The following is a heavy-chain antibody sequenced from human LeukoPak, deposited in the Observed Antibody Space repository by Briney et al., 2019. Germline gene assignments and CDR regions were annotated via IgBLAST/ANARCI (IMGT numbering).Heavy chain of an antibody. CDR3: ARDRDYYGSGSYYTGWAPDAFDI. D-gene: IGHD3-10*01. CDR1: GFTFSSYS. Sequence: PGGSLRLSCAASGFTFSSYSMNWVRQAPGKGLEWVSSISSSSSYIYYADSVKGRFTISRDNAKNSLYLQMNSLRAEDTAVYYCARDRDYYGSGSYYTGWAPDAFDIWGQGTMVTVPS. V-gene: IGHV3-21*01. CDR2: ISSSSSYI. J-gene: IGHJ3*02.